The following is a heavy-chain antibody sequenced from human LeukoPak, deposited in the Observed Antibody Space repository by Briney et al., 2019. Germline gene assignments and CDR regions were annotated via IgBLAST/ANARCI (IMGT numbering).Heavy chain of an antibody. CDR1: GYTFTGYY. V-gene: IGHV1-2*02. J-gene: IGHJ6*03. CDR3: ARSSTLIVVVPAEYYMDV. CDR2: INPNSGGT. D-gene: IGHD2-2*01. Sequence: ASVKVSCKASGYTFTGYYMHWVRQAPGQGLEWMGWINPNSGGTNYAQKIQGRVTMTRDTSISTAYMELSRLRSDETAVYYCARSSTLIVVVPAEYYMDVWGKGTTVTVSS.